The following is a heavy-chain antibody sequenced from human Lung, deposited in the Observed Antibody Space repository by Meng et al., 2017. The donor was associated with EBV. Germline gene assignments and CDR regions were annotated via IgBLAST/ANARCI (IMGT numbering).Heavy chain of an antibody. CDR3: ARGRRNEPLFDY. CDR1: GGSFSTHT. V-gene: IGHV1-69*13. Sequence: QVQLVRSGAEVKKPGSSVKVACKTPGGSFSTHTFSWVRQAPGQGLEWMGGLIAVFDKTKAAPRFQDRVTFTADESTSTAYMELSSLTFDDTAVYFCARGRRNEPLFDYWGQGTLVTVSS. D-gene: IGHD1-14*01. J-gene: IGHJ4*02. CDR2: LIAVFDKT.